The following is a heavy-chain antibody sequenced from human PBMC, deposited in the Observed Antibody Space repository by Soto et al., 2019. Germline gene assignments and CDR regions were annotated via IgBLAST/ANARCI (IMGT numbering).Heavy chain of an antibody. J-gene: IGHJ1*01. V-gene: IGHV3-30-3*01. Sequence: QVQLVESGGGVVQPGRSLRLSCAASGFSFSAYAIHWVRQAPGKGLEWVALISYDETTTYYADSVKGRFTISRDNSKNTLYLQMNSLRSEDTAVYYCVRARQNLVVNEYFQYWGQGTLVIVPS. CDR3: VRARQNLVVNEYFQY. D-gene: IGHD2-8*02. CDR1: GFSFSAYA. CDR2: ISYDETTT.